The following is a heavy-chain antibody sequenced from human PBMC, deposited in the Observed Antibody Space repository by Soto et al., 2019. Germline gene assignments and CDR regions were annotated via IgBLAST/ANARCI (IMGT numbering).Heavy chain of an antibody. CDR2: IYYSGST. CDR1: GGSISSPDHH. CDR3: ARDAQGSWNYYYYGMDV. J-gene: IGHJ6*02. Sequence: SETLSLTCTVSGGSISSPDHHWTWIRQSPGKGLEWIGYIYYSGSTYYNPSLKSRVTISVDTSKNQFSLKLSSVTAADTAVYYCARDAQGSWNYYYYGMDVWGQGTTVTVSS. V-gene: IGHV4-30-4*01. D-gene: IGHD6-13*01.